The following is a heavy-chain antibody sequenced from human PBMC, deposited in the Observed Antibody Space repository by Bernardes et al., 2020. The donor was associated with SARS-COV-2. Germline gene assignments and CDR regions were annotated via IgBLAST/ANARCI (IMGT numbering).Heavy chain of an antibody. CDR1: GFTFSSHA. CDR2: ISGSGNSR. V-gene: IGHV3-23*01. Sequence: GGSLRLSCAGSGFTFSSHAMTWVRQAPGKGLEWVSSISGSGNSRYYADSVKGRFTVSRDNSKNTLYLQTDSLRAEDTAVYYCARDHPNISRFYSFFDYWGQGTMVTVSS. CDR3: ARDHPNISRFYSFFDY. D-gene: IGHD2-21*01. J-gene: IGHJ4*03.